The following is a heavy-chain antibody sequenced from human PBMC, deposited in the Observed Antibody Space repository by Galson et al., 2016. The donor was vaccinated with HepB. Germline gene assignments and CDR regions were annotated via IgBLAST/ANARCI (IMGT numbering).Heavy chain of an antibody. CDR1: GITFSSYW. D-gene: IGHD1-26*01. V-gene: IGHV3-7*03. J-gene: IGHJ6*02. Sequence: SLRLSCAASGITFSSYWMSWVRQAPGKGLEWVANIKQHGSEKYYVDSVKGRFTISRDNAKNSLYLQMNSLRAEDTAVYYCASGRYRKDYYYGMDVWGQGTTVTVSS. CDR3: ASGRYRKDYYYGMDV. CDR2: IKQHGSEK.